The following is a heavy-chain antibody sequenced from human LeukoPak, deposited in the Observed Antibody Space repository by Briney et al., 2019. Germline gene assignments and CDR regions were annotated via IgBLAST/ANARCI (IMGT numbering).Heavy chain of an antibody. CDR2: MNPNSGNT. D-gene: IGHD1-1*01. Sequence: ASVKVSCKAPGYTFTSYDINWVRQATGQGLEWMGWMNPNSGNTGYAQKFQGRVTITRNTSISTACMELSSLRSEDTAVYYCARVTKDDAFDIWGQGTMVTVSS. CDR1: GYTFTSYD. CDR3: ARVTKDDAFDI. J-gene: IGHJ3*02. V-gene: IGHV1-8*03.